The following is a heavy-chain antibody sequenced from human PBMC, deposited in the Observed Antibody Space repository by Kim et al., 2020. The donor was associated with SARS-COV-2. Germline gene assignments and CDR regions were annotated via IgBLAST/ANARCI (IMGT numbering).Heavy chain of an antibody. V-gene: IGHV3-23*01. D-gene: IGHD3-22*01. J-gene: IGHJ4*02. CDR2: INGGGGDT. CDR1: GFTFSTYG. Sequence: GGSLRLSCAASGFTFSTYGMNWVRQSPVKGLEWVSSINGGGGDTYYPDSVKGRFTISRDNSKNTLYLQMNSLRVEDTGIYYCVTIRDRTGYYYYFHYWGQGTLVTVSS. CDR3: VTIRDRTGYYYYFHY.